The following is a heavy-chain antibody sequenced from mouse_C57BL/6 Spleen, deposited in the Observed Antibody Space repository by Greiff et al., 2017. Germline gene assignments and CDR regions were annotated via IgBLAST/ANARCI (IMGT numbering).Heavy chain of an antibody. V-gene: IGHV3-6*01. CDR3: ARDEVYDGPTWFAY. CDR1: GYSITSGYY. CDR2: ISYDGSN. Sequence: VQLKQSGPGLVKPSQSLSLTCSVTGYSITSGYYWNWIRQFPGNKLEWMGYISYDGSNNYNPSLKNRISITRDTSKNQFFLKLNSVTTEDTATYYCARDEVYDGPTWFAYWGQGTLVTVSA. D-gene: IGHD2-3*01. J-gene: IGHJ3*01.